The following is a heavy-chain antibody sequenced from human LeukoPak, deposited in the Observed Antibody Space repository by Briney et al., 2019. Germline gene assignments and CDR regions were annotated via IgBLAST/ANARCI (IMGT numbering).Heavy chain of an antibody. CDR1: GFTFTTYW. CDR3: ARDKIVGATTGSYFDL. CDR2: INQDGSEK. V-gene: IGHV3-7*01. Sequence: GGSLRLSCAASGFTFTTYWMSWVRQAPGKGLEWVANINQDGSEKYYVDSMKGRFTISRDKTKNSLYLQMNSLRAEDTAVYYCARDKIVGATTGSYFDLWGRGTLVTVSS. D-gene: IGHD1-26*01. J-gene: IGHJ2*01.